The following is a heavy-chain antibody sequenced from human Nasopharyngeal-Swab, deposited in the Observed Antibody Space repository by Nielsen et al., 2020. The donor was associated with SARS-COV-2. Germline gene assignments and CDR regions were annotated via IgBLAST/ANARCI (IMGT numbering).Heavy chain of an antibody. Sequence: GGSLRISCAASGFAVSDYCMSWIRQAPGKGLEWVSHISTTGSSKYYADSLKGRFTISRDNDKNSLYLQMNSLRADDTAVYYCASGGYDFWSGYPSDYWGLGTLVTVSS. V-gene: IGHV3-11*04. D-gene: IGHD3-3*01. CDR2: ISTTGSSK. CDR3: ASGGYDFWSGYPSDY. J-gene: IGHJ4*02. CDR1: GFAVSDYC.